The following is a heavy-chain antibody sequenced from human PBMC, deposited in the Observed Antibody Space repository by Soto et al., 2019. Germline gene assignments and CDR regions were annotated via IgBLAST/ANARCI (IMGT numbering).Heavy chain of an antibody. V-gene: IGHV1-3*01. D-gene: IGHD3-16*01. J-gene: IGHJ3*02. CDR3: ARGLPPEQLGAFDI. CDR1: GYTFTSYA. Sequence: GASVKVSCKASGYTFTSYAMHWVRQAPGQRLEWMGWINAGSGNTKYSQKFQGRVTITRDTSASTAYMELSSLRSEDTAVYYCARGLPPEQLGAFDIWGQGTMVTVSS. CDR2: INAGSGNT.